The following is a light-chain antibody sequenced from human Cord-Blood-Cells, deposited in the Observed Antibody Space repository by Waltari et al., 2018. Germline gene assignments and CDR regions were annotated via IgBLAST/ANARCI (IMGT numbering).Light chain of an antibody. CDR2: DAS. CDR1: QAISSA. V-gene: IGKV1-13*02. Sequence: ATHLTQSPSSLSASVGAGVTITCRASQAISSALAWYQQKPGKAPKLLIYDASSLESGVPSRFSGSGSGTDFTLTISSLQPEDFATYYCQQFNSYPLTFGGGTKVEIK. CDR3: QQFNSYPLT. J-gene: IGKJ4*01.